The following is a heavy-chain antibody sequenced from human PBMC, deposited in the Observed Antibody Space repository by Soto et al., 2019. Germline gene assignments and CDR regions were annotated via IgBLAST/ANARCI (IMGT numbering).Heavy chain of an antibody. CDR3: ARTPEEYCSGGSCYSYVDY. J-gene: IGHJ4*02. CDR2: IFSNYEK. CDR1: GFSLSNARMG. Sequence: QVTLKESGPVLVKPTEILTLTCTVSGFSLSNARMGVSWIRQPPGKALEWLAHIFSNYEKSYSTSLKSRVTISKETTKNQVGLTKTKTDPVDTATYCWARTPEEYCSGGSCYSYVDYWGQGTLVTVSS. V-gene: IGHV2-26*01. D-gene: IGHD2-15*01.